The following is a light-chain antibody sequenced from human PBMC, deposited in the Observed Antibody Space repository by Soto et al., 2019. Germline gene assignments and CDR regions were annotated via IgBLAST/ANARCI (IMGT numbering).Light chain of an antibody. CDR3: SSYTSSSTLV. V-gene: IGLV2-14*01. CDR1: SSDVGGYND. CDR2: DVS. Sequence: QSALTQPASVSGSPGPSITISCTGTSSDVGGYNDVSWYQQHPGKAPKLMIYDVSNRPSGVSNRFSGSKSGNTASLTISGLQAEDEADYYCSSYTSSSTLVFGGGTKVPVL. J-gene: IGLJ2*01.